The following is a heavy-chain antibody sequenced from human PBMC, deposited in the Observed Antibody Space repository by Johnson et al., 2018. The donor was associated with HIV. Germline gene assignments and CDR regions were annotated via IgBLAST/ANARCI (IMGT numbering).Heavy chain of an antibody. D-gene: IGHD6-13*01. Sequence: QVQLVESGGGVVQPGRSLRLSCAASGFSFGNYAMHWVRQAPGKGLEWVAFISYDGSNKYYADSVKGRFTISRDNSKNTLYLQMNSLRAEDTAVYYCARGVYSSSWYGAFDIWGQGTMVTVSS. CDR2: ISYDGSNK. J-gene: IGHJ3*02. V-gene: IGHV3-30*14. CDR1: GFSFGNYA. CDR3: ARGVYSSSWYGAFDI.